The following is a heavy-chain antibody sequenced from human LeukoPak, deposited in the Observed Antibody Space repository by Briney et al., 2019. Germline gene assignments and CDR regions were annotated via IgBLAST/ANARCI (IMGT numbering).Heavy chain of an antibody. Sequence: VASVKVSCKASGYTFTSYGISWVQQAPGQGLEWMGWISAYNGNTNYAQKLQGRVTMTTDTSTSTAYMELRSLRSDDTAVYYCARRPLANSRGWYGYWGQGTLVTVSS. CDR3: ARRPLANSRGWYGY. V-gene: IGHV1-18*01. D-gene: IGHD6-19*01. CDR2: ISAYNGNT. CDR1: GYTFTSYG. J-gene: IGHJ4*02.